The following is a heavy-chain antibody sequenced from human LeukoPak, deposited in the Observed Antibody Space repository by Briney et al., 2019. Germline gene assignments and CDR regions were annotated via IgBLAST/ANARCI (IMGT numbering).Heavy chain of an antibody. Sequence: SETLSLTCPVSVGSISSYYWSWIRQPPGRGREGIGYIYYIGSTNYSPSLKSRVTISVDTSKTQFSLKLSSVTAADTAVYYCARDLKRSSGWLYYFDYWGQGTLVTVSS. CDR1: VGSISSYY. V-gene: IGHV4-59*01. CDR3: ARDLKRSSGWLYYFDY. J-gene: IGHJ4*02. CDR2: IYYIGST. D-gene: IGHD6-19*01.